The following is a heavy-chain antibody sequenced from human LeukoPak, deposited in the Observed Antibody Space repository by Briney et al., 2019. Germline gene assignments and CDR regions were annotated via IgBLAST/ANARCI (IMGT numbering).Heavy chain of an antibody. CDR1: GFTFSSYA. J-gene: IGHJ4*02. CDR3: AEDRSWYLYYYDSSGYFASDY. D-gene: IGHD3-22*01. Sequence: GGSLRLSCAASGFTFSSYAMSWVRQAPGKGLEWVSAISGSGGSTYYADSVKGRFTISRDNSKNTLYLQMNSLRAEDTAVYYCAEDRSWYLYYYDSSGYFASDYWGQGTLVTVSS. CDR2: ISGSGGST. V-gene: IGHV3-23*01.